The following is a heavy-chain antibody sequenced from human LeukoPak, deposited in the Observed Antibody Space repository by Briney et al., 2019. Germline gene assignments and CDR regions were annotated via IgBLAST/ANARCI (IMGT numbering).Heavy chain of an antibody. V-gene: IGHV3-66*01. CDR2: IYSGGST. CDR3: ARDKGTSYLSSFDY. Sequence: GGSLRLSCTTSGVTFGDYAMSWVRQAPGKGLEWVSVIYSGGSTYYADSVKGRFTISRDNSKNTLYLQMNSLRAADTAVYYCARDKGTSYLSSFDYWGQGTLVTVSS. CDR1: GVTFGDYA. J-gene: IGHJ4*02. D-gene: IGHD6-6*01.